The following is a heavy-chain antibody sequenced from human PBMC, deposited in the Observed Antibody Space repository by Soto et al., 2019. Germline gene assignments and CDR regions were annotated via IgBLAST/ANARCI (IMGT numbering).Heavy chain of an antibody. Sequence: EAQLVESGGGLVQPGGSQRLSCAASGFTFSTYWMHWVRQAPGKGLVWVSRINSDGSSTSYADSVKGRFTISRDNAKNTLYLQMNSLRAEDTAMYYCARVRCSGGSCRDAYDIWGQGTMVTVSS. CDR1: GFTFSTYW. D-gene: IGHD2-15*01. V-gene: IGHV3-74*01. CDR2: INSDGSST. J-gene: IGHJ3*02. CDR3: ARVRCSGGSCRDAYDI.